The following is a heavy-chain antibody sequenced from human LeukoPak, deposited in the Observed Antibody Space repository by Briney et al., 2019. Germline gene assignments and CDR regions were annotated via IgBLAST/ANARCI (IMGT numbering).Heavy chain of an antibody. V-gene: IGHV4-59*11. Sequence: SETLSLTCTVSGGSINSHYWSWIRQPPGKGLEWIAYIYYSGSTYYNPSLQSRVTISLDTSKNQFSLNLNSVTAADTAVYFCARDSNIARFYLWGQGTLVTVSS. D-gene: IGHD4-11*01. J-gene: IGHJ5*02. CDR1: GGSINSHY. CDR2: IYYSGST. CDR3: ARDSNIARFYL.